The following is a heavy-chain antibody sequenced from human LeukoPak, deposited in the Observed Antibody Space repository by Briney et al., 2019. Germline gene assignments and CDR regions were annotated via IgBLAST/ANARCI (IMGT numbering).Heavy chain of an antibody. CDR2: IYWDDDK. V-gene: IGHV2-5*02. D-gene: IGHD6-13*01. CDR3: AHSQRDPMSSWYEDVGWFDP. CDR1: GFSFDISGVA. Sequence: SGPTLVKPTQTLTLTCTFSGFSFDISGVAVGWIRQPPGKPLEWLGIIYWDDDKRHNPSLKDRLTITKDASKNQVVLSMTNMDPADTATYYCAHSQRDPMSSWYEDVGWFDPWGPGVLVTVSS. J-gene: IGHJ5*02.